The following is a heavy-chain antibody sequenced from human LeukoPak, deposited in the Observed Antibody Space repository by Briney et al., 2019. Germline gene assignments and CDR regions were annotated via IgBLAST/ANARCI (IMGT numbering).Heavy chain of an antibody. V-gene: IGHV1-18*01. CDR1: GYTFTSYG. D-gene: IGHD7-27*01. CDR3: ARSALPYTRRPLGISWFDP. CDR2: ISAYNGNT. Sequence: RASVKVSCKASGYTFTSYGISWVRQAPGRGLEWMGWISAYNGNTNYAQKLQGRVTMTTDTSTSTAYMELRSLRSDDTAVYYCARSALPYTRRPLGISWFDPWGQGTLVTVSS. J-gene: IGHJ5*02.